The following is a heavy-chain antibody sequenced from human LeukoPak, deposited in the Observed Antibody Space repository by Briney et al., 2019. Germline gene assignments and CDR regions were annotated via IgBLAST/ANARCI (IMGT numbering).Heavy chain of an antibody. Sequence: PGGSLRLSCAASGFTFDDYGIHWVRQAPGKGLEWVSGIDWNSGAIGYADSVKGRFTISRDNAKNSLYLQMNSLRAEDTALYYCVKDRAANLYGSGAFEYWGQGTPVTVSS. CDR3: VKDRAANLYGSGAFEY. CDR1: GFTFDDYG. CDR2: IDWNSGAI. V-gene: IGHV3-9*01. J-gene: IGHJ4*02. D-gene: IGHD3-10*01.